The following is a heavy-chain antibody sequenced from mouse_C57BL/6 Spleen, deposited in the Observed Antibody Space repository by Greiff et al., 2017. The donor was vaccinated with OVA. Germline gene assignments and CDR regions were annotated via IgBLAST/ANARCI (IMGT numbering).Heavy chain of an antibody. J-gene: IGHJ2*01. CDR2: IYPSDSET. CDR1: GYTFTSYW. V-gene: IGHV1-61*01. Sequence: QVQLQQPGAELVRPGSSVKLSCKASGYTFTSYWMDWVKQRPGQGLEWIGNIYPSDSETHYNPKFKDKATLTVDKSSSTAYMQLSSLTSEDSAVYYCAIPLYYYGSLDYWGQGTTLTVSS. CDR3: AIPLYYYGSLDY. D-gene: IGHD1-1*01.